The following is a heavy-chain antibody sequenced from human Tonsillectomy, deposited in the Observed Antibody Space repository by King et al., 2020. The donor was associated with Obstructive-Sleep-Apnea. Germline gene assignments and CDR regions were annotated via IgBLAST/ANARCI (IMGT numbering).Heavy chain of an antibody. CDR1: GYIFTDYY. V-gene: IGHV1-2*02. CDR2: INPNSGGT. CDR3: ARDSPPAYGSGSKNWFDP. J-gene: IGHJ5*02. Sequence: MQLVQSGAEVKKPGASVKVSCKASGYIFTDYYIHWVRQAPGQGLEWMGWINPNSGGTNYAQKFQGRVTMTRDTSISAAYMELSSLRSDDTAVYYCARDSPPAYGSGSKNWFDPWGQGTLVTVSS. D-gene: IGHD3-10*01.